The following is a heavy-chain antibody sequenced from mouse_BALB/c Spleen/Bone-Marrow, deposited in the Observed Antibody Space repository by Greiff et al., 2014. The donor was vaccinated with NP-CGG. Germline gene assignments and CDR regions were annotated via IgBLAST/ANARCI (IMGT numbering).Heavy chain of an antibody. Sequence: SGPELVKPGASVKMSCKASGYTFTSYVIHWVKQKPGQGLEWIGYINPYNDATKFNERFKGKATLTSDKSSSTAYMVLSSLTSEDSAVYYCAREGVDYFDYWGQGTTLTASS. CDR3: AREGVDYFDY. CDR1: GYTFTSYV. CDR2: INPYNDAT. J-gene: IGHJ2*01. V-gene: IGHV1-14*01.